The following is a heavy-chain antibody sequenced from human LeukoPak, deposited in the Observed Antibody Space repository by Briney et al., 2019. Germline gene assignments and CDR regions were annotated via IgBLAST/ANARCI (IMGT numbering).Heavy chain of an antibody. J-gene: IGHJ6*03. CDR3: ARGPNHYYYMDF. D-gene: IGHD2-8*01. V-gene: IGHV1-2*02. Sequence: AASVKVSCKASVYSFTGYYIHWVRQAPGQGLEWMGWINPDGGVTKSAQKFQGRVTMTRDKSINTVYMELSGLTSDDTALYYCARGPNHYYYMDFWGTGTTVSVSS. CDR1: VYSFTGYY. CDR2: INPDGGVT.